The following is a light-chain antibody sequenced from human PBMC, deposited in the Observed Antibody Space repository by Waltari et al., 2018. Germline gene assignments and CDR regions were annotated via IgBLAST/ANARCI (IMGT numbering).Light chain of an antibody. J-gene: IGKJ3*01. CDR2: FVN. Sequence: DIQMTQSPSSLSASVGDRVTITCRASQAINNYLNWYQQKPGKAPRLLIYFVNRLEGGVPSRFSGSGSVTEFTLIISGLQPEDFATYYCQQYSSLPFTFGPGTKLDIK. CDR1: QAINNY. V-gene: IGKV1-17*01. CDR3: QQYSSLPFT.